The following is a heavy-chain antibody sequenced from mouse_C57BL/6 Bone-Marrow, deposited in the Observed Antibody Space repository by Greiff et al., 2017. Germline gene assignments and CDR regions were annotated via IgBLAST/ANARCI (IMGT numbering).Heavy chain of an antibody. D-gene: IGHD4-1*01. CDR3: ARNWDACDD. CDR1: GYAFTNYL. Sequence: VQLQESGAELVRPGTSVKVSCKASGYAFTNYLIEWVKQRPGQGLEWIGVINPGSGGTNYNEKFKGKATLTADTSSSTAYMQLSSLTSEDAAVYFCARNWDACDDGGQGTTLTVSS. J-gene: IGHJ2*01. V-gene: IGHV1-54*01. CDR2: INPGSGGT.